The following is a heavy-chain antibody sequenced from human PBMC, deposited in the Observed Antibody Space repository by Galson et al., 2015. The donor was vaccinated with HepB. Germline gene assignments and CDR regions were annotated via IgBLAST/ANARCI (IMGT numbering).Heavy chain of an antibody. Sequence: SLRLSCAASGFTFSSYGMHWVRQAPGKGLEWVAVISYDGSNKYYADSVKGRFTISRDNSKNTLYLQMNSLRAEDTAVYYCAKDLGYSYGDDSDIWVPGTMITVSS. CDR3: AKDLGYSYGDDSDI. CDR1: GFTFSSYG. J-gene: IGHJ3*02. V-gene: IGHV3-30*18. D-gene: IGHD5-18*01. CDR2: ISYDGSNK.